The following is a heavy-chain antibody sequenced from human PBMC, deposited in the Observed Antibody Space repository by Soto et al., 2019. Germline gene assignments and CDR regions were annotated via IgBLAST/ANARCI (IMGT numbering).Heavy chain of an antibody. CDR3: ARDGPSGGSCYDCYYGMDV. V-gene: IGHV1-69*01. CDR1: GGTFSSYA. J-gene: IGHJ6*02. CDR2: IIPIFGTA. Sequence: QVQLVQSGAEVKKPGSSVKVSYKASGGTFSSYAISWVRQAPGQGLEWMGGIIPIFGTANYAQKFQGRVTITADESTSTAYMELSSLRSEDTAVYYCARDGPSGGSCYDCYYGMDVWGQGTTVTVSS. D-gene: IGHD2-15*01.